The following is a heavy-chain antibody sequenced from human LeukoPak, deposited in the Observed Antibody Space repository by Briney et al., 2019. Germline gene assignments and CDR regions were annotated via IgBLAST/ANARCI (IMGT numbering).Heavy chain of an antibody. D-gene: IGHD3-9*01. V-gene: IGHV3-23*01. J-gene: IGHJ4*02. CDR3: ARGWFSFRGFDY. CDR2: ISGSGGRT. Sequence: GGSLRLSCAASGFTFSSYAMSWVRQAPGKGLEWVSAISGSGGRTYYADSVKGRFTISRDNSKNTLYLQMNSLRAEDTAVYYCARGWFSFRGFDYWGQGTLVTVSS. CDR1: GFTFSSYA.